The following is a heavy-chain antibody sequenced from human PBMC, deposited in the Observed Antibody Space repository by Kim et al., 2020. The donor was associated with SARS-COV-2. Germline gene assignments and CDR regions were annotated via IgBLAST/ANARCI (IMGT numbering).Heavy chain of an antibody. CDR3: ARGWFGGQEVNDY. V-gene: IGHV3-20*01. J-gene: IGHJ4*02. Sequence: YADSVKGRFTISRDNAKNSLYLQMNSLRAEDTALYHCARGWFGGQEVNDYWGQGTLVTVSS. D-gene: IGHD3-10*01.